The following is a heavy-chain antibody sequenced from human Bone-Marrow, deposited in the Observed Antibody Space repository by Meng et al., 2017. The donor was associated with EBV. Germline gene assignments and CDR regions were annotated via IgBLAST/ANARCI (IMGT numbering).Heavy chain of an antibody. V-gene: IGHV4-39*01. CDR1: CAFSRRFYC. Sequence: RLGWSPGPVQASATLSLTFTSSCAFSRRFYCWGWIGQTPGSGLGWIGIVQFTESTYYRPSLNSRVTVSVDTTKIQFSLRLTSVTAADTAVYYCARPFPSWQSPRLDPFGAWGQGTLVTVSS. D-gene: IGHD6-19*01. J-gene: IGHJ5*02. CDR3: ARPFPSWQSPRLDPFGA. CDR2: VQFTEST.